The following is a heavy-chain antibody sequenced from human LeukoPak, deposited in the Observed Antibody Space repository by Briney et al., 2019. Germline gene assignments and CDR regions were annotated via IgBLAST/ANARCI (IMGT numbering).Heavy chain of an antibody. CDR1: GFTFSTYA. CDR3: ARDDPGGDRGIFDH. V-gene: IGHV3-53*01. CDR2: TYPGGGT. D-gene: IGHD4-17*01. Sequence: PGGSLRLSCAASGFTFSTYAMSWVRQAPGKGLEWVSITYPGGGTHYADSVKGRFTISRDDSKNTLYLQMYSLRAEDTAVYYCARDDPGGDRGIFDHWGQGTLVTVSS. J-gene: IGHJ4*02.